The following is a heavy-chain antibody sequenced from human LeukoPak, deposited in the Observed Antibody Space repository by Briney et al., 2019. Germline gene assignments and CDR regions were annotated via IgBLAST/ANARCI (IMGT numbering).Heavy chain of an antibody. Sequence: GASVKVSCKASGYTFTSYGISWVRQAPGQGLEWMGWISAYNGNTNYAQKLQGRVTVTTDTSTTTAYMELRRLRSDDTALYYCAVDAFDIWGQGTMVTVSS. CDR2: ISAYNGNT. V-gene: IGHV1-18*01. CDR3: AVDAFDI. J-gene: IGHJ3*02. CDR1: GYTFTSYG.